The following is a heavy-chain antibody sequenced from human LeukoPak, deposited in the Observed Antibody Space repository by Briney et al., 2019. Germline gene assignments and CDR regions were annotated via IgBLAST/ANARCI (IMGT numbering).Heavy chain of an antibody. CDR2: IIPIFGTA. V-gene: IGHV1-69*13. CDR1: GGTFSSYA. D-gene: IGHD1-26*01. Sequence: SVKVSCKASGGTFSSYAISWVRQAPGQGLEWMGGIIPIFGTANYAQKFQGRVTITADESTSTAYMELSSLRSEDTAVYYCARDFSLVGATNDYYYGMDVWGQGTTVTVSS. J-gene: IGHJ6*02. CDR3: ARDFSLVGATNDYYYGMDV.